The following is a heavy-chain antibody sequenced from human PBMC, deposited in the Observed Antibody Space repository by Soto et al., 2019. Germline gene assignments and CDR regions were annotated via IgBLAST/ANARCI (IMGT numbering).Heavy chain of an antibody. V-gene: IGHV3-15*07. CDR3: NSYPDFWGGHTPL. D-gene: IGHD3-3*01. CDR2: VKSKADGGTA. Sequence: EVQLVESGGGLVQPGGSHRLSCAASGFSITNTWMHWVRQAPGKGLEWVGRVKSKADGGTADYAAPVKGRFTVSRDDSKNTQYLQMNSLKMEDTAVYYCNSYPDFWGGHTPLWGQGTLVTVSS. CDR1: GFSITNTW. J-gene: IGHJ4*02.